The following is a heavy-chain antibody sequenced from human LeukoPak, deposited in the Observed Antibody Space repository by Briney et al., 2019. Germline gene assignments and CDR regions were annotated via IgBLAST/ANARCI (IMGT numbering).Heavy chain of an antibody. D-gene: IGHD3-10*02. CDR3: AELGITMIGGV. CDR2: IRYGGNNQ. V-gene: IGHV3-30*02. CDR1: GFTFSRYG. Sequence: GGSLRLSCAASGFTFSRYGMHWVRQAPGKGLEWVAFIRYGGNNQYYADSVKGRFTISRDNAKNSLYLQMNSLRAEDTAVYYCAELGITMIGGVWGKGTTVTISS. J-gene: IGHJ6*04.